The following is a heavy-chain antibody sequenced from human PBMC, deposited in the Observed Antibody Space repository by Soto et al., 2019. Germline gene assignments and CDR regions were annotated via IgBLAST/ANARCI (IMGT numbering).Heavy chain of an antibody. CDR3: ASQATGWYPDY. CDR1: GGSISSGGYY. J-gene: IGHJ4*02. D-gene: IGHD6-19*01. V-gene: IGHV4-31*03. CDR2: IYDSGNT. Sequence: QVQLRESGPGLVKPSQTLSLTCTVSGGSISSGGYYWSWIRQFPGKGLEWIGYIYDSGNTYYNPSLKSRITISTDTSKRQFSLNLTSVTAADTAVYYCASQATGWYPDYWGQGTLVTVSS.